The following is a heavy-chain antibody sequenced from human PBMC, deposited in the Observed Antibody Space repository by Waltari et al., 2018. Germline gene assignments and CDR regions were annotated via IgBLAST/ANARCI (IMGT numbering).Heavy chain of an antibody. CDR1: GFTFSRYW. Sequence: EEQLVESGGGLAHPGESLRLSCAASGFTFSRYWMDWVRQAHGKGLVWVSRISSDGSIVTYADSVKGRFTISRDNAKNTLYVQMNRLRAEDTAVYYCARVATKTYSSPVPGRPYYYGMDVWGQGTTVTVSS. J-gene: IGHJ6*02. D-gene: IGHD3-22*01. CDR3: ARVATKTYSSPVPGRPYYYGMDV. CDR2: ISSDGSIV. V-gene: IGHV3-74*01.